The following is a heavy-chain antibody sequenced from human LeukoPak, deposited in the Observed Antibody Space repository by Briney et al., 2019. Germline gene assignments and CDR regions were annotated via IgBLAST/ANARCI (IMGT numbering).Heavy chain of an antibody. CDR2: ISYSGST. CDR3: ARKLSTAMFEQYFDY. CDR1: GGSISSTTYY. D-gene: IGHD3-10*02. Sequence: PSETLSLTCSVSGGSISSTTYYWGWIRQPPGKGLEWIGSISYSGSTYYNPSLKSRVTISLDMSNNQFSLKLSSVTAVDTAVYYCARKLSTAMFEQYFDYWGQGTLVTVSS. J-gene: IGHJ4*02. V-gene: IGHV4-39*07.